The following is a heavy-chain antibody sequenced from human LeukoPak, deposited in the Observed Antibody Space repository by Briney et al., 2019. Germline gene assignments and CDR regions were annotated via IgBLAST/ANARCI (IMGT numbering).Heavy chain of an antibody. CDR1: GFTFSRNG. CDR2: ISYDGSNK. Sequence: PGGSLRLSCAASGFTFSRNGMHWVRQAPGKGLGWVAVISYDGSNKYYADSVKGRFTISRDNSKNTLYLQMNSLRVDDTAVYYCAGAFSGWSPKFWGQGTLVTVSS. V-gene: IGHV3-30*03. J-gene: IGHJ4*02. CDR3: AGAFSGWSPKF. D-gene: IGHD6-19*01.